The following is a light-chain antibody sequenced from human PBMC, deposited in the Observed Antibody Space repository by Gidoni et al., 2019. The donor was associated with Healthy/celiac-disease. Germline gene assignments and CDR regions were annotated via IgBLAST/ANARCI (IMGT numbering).Light chain of an antibody. J-gene: IGLJ3*02. CDR2: HDS. V-gene: IGLV3-1*01. CDR1: KLGEKY. Sequence: SYELTQPPSVSLSPGQTASITCSGDKLGEKYACWYQQKPGQSPVLVIYHDSKRPSGIPERFSGSNSGNTATLTISGTQAMDEADYYCQAWDSSTGVFGGGTKLTVL. CDR3: QAWDSSTGV.